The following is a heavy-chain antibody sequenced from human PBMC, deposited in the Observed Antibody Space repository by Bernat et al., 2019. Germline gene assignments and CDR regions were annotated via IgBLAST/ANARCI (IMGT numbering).Heavy chain of an antibody. J-gene: IGHJ6*02. V-gene: IGHV1-18*01. CDR2: ISAYNGDT. Sequence: QVQLVQSGAEVKKPGASVKVSCKASGYSFTSYGISWVRQAPGQGLEWMGWISAYNGDTNYAQKLQGRVTMTTDTSTTTAYMELRSLRSDDTAVYYCARDFPLMYSSSSSDDYYGMDVWGQGTTVTVSS. CDR1: GYSFTSYG. CDR3: ARDFPLMYSSSSSDDYYGMDV. D-gene: IGHD6-6*01.